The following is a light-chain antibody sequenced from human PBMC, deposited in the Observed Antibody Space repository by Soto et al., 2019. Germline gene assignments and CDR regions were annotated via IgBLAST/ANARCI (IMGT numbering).Light chain of an antibody. Sequence: HSVLTQPPSASGTPGQRVTISCSGSSSNIGSNIVNWYQQLPGTAPKLLIYTHNQRPSGVPDRFSGSKSGTSASLAISGLQSEDEADYFCAAWDDSLSGLVFGGGTKVTVL. CDR2: THN. CDR1: SSNIGSNI. J-gene: IGLJ2*01. CDR3: AAWDDSLSGLV. V-gene: IGLV1-44*01.